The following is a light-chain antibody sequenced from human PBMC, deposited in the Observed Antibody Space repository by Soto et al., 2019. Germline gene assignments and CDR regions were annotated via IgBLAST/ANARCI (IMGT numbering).Light chain of an antibody. CDR1: TSDVGGYDY. V-gene: IGLV2-11*01. CDR2: DVS. Sequence: QSALTQPRSVSGSPGQSVAISCTGTTSDVGGYDYVSWHQQHPGKAPELIIFDVSKRPSGVPDRFSGSKPGNTASLTISGLQAEDEADYFCCSYAGDFYVFGSGTKVTV. J-gene: IGLJ1*01. CDR3: CSYAGDFYV.